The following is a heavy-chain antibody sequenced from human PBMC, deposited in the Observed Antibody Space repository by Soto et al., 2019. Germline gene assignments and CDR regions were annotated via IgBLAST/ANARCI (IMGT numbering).Heavy chain of an antibody. CDR1: GYTFISYG. J-gene: IGHJ6*02. Sequence: ASVKVSCKASGYTFISYGISWVRQAPGQGLEWMGWISTYNGDTNYAQTFQGRVTMTTDTSTSTVHMEVRSLRSDDTAVYYCAREGLAPYYYYGMDVWGQGTPVTVSS. CDR2: ISTYNGDT. V-gene: IGHV1-18*01. CDR3: AREGLAPYYYYGMDV.